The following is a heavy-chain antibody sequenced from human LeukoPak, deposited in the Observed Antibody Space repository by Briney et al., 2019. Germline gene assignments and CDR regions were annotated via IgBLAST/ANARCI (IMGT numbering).Heavy chain of an antibody. D-gene: IGHD4-17*01. Sequence: GRSLSLSCPPAGLSVTSNYWNSVSQDPGQWLEWVSLIYSDGNTRYADSVKGRFTFSRDQTKNTLYLQMSSLRDEDTAVYYCTYGDYPLKYWGQGTLVTVSS. CDR1: GLSVTSNY. CDR3: TYGDYPLKY. V-gene: IGHV3-66*01. J-gene: IGHJ4*02. CDR2: IYSDGNT.